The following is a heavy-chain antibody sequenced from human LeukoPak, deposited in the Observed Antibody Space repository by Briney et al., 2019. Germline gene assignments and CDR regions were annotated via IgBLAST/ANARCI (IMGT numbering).Heavy chain of an antibody. J-gene: IGHJ4*02. Sequence: SETLSLTCTVSGGSISSYYWSWIRQPPGKGLEWIGYIYYSGSTNYYPSLKSRVTVSVDTSKNQFSMKLSSVTAADTAVYYCARSAGYYFDYWGQGTLVTVSS. CDR1: GGSISSYY. V-gene: IGHV4-59*01. D-gene: IGHD1-14*01. CDR3: ARSAGYYFDY. CDR2: IYYSGST.